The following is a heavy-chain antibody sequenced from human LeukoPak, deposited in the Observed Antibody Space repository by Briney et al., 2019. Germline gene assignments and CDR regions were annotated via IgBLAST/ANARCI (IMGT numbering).Heavy chain of an antibody. CDR2: ISAYNGNT. D-gene: IGHD3-22*01. J-gene: IGHJ4*02. CDR3: ARIVAALVWYYYDSSGYHLDY. CDR1: GYTFTSYG. V-gene: IGHV1-18*01. Sequence: ASVKVSCKASGYTFTSYGISWVRQAPGQGLEWMGWISAYNGNTNYAQKLQGRVTMTTDTSTSTAYMELRSLRSDDTAVYYCARIVAALVWYYYDSSGYHLDYRGQGTLVTVSS.